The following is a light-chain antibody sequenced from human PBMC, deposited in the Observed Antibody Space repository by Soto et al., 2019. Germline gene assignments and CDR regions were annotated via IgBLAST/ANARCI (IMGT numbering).Light chain of an antibody. J-gene: IGKJ5*01. CDR1: QRISSW. V-gene: IGKV1-9*01. CDR3: QQLFDSPIT. Sequence: VDGFSLTFRASQRISSWLAWYQVKPGKAPKLLIYAASTLESGVPSRFSATVSGTEFSLTITSLQPEDFATYYCQQLFDSPITFGQGTRLEIK. CDR2: AAS.